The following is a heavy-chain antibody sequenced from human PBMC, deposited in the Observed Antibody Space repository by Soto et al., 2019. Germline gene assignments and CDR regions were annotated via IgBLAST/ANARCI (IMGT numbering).Heavy chain of an antibody. CDR1: GFTFSSYA. V-gene: IGHV3-30-3*01. Sequence: GGSLRLSCAASGFTFSSYAMHWVRQAPGKGLEWVAVISYDGSNKYYADSVKGRFTISRDNSKNTLYLQMNSLRAEDTAVYYCAREGPERHYDFWSGYYDYWGQGTLVTVSS. CDR2: ISYDGSNK. J-gene: IGHJ4*02. CDR3: AREGPERHYDFWSGYYDY. D-gene: IGHD3-3*01.